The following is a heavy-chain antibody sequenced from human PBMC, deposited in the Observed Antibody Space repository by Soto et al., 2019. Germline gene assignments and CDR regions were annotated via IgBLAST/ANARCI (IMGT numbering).Heavy chain of an antibody. D-gene: IGHD2-15*01. Sequence: QVQLQESGPGLVKPSETLSLTCTVSGGSISSFYWSWIRQPPGKGLEWIAYIYYSGSTNYNPSLKSRVTISVDTSKNQFSLKLSSVTAADTAVYDCATASVRLSDAFDVWGQGTMVTVSS. V-gene: IGHV4-59*01. CDR3: ATASVRLSDAFDV. J-gene: IGHJ3*01. CDR1: GGSISSFY. CDR2: IYYSGST.